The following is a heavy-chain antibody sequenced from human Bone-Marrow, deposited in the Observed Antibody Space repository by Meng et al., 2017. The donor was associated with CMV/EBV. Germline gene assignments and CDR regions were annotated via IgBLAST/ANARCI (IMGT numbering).Heavy chain of an antibody. D-gene: IGHD1-26*01. CDR1: GFTFSSYS. CDR3: ARFEVGVKTFDY. J-gene: IGHJ4*02. Sequence: GESLKISCAASGFTFSSYSMNWVRQAPGKGLEWVSSISSSSSYIYYADSVKGRFTISRDNAKNSLYLQMNSLRAEDTAVYYCARFEVGVKTFDYWGQGTRVTCSS. CDR2: ISSSSSYI. V-gene: IGHV3-21*01.